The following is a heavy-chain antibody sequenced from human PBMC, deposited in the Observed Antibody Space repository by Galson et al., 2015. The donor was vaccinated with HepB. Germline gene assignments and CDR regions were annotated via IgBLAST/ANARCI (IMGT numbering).Heavy chain of an antibody. D-gene: IGHD6-13*01. V-gene: IGHV1-69*02. CDR2: IIPILGIA. Sequence: SVKVSCKASGGTFSSYTISRVRQAPGQGLEWMGRIIPILGIANYAQKCQGRVTITADKSTSTAYMELSSLRAEDTAVYYCACERGGGYISSWYSYWGQGTLVTVSS. CDR1: GGTFSSYT. J-gene: IGHJ4*02. CDR3: ACERGGGYISSWYSY.